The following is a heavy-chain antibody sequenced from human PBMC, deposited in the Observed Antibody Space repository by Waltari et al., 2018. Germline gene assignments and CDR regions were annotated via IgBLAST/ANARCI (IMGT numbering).Heavy chain of an antibody. D-gene: IGHD1-26*01. V-gene: IGHV4-34*04. CDR3: ARGSPVWKLGVTRRKGNEYFQD. CDR1: GGSFSVYH. Sequence: QVQLQQWGAGLLKPSETLPLTCGVSGGSFSVYHWSWIRQPPGKGLEWIWEITQTGSTNNIPSLKSRGPITVDTSKNQFSLSRRSVTAAETAVYYCARGSPVWKLGVTRRKGNEYFQDWGQGTLVTVSS. J-gene: IGHJ1*01. CDR2: ITQTGST.